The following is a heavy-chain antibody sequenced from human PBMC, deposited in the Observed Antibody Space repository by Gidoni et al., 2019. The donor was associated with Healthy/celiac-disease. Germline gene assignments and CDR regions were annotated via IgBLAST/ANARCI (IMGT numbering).Heavy chain of an antibody. V-gene: IGHV3-23*01. J-gene: IGHJ4*02. Sequence: LLWFGEAWYQLGGSRRLSGPASGFTFSSYPLSWFRQAPGRGLEWVSAISGSGGSTYYADSVKGRFTISRDNSKNTLYLQMNSLRAEDTAVYYCAKDAEEYCSSTSCYVGVDYWGQGTLVTVSS. CDR2: ISGSGGST. D-gene: IGHD2-2*01. CDR1: GFTFSSYP. CDR3: AKDAEEYCSSTSCYVGVDY.